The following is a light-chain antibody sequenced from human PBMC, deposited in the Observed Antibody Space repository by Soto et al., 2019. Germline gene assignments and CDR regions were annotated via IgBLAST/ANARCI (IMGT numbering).Light chain of an antibody. Sequence: IVMTQSPATLSVSPGERATLSCRASQSVSSNLAWYQQKPGQAPRLLIYGASTRATGIPARFSGSGPGTEFTLTISSLQSEDFAVYYCQQYNNWPPWTFGQGTKV. J-gene: IGKJ1*01. CDR1: QSVSSN. CDR2: GAS. CDR3: QQYNNWPPWT. V-gene: IGKV3-15*01.